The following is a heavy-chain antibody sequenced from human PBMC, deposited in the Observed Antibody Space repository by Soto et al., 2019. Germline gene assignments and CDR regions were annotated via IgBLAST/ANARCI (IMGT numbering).Heavy chain of an antibody. CDR2: ISYDGSNK. J-gene: IGHJ6*02. V-gene: IGHV3-30*18. D-gene: IGHD6-6*01. CDR1: GFTFSSYG. Sequence: GGSLRLSCAASGFTFSSYGMHWVRQAPGKGLEWVAVISYDGSNKYYADSVKGRFTISRDNSKNTLYLQMNSLRAEDTAVYYCAKAEYSSSSPLCGMDVWGQGTTVTVSS. CDR3: AKAEYSSSSPLCGMDV.